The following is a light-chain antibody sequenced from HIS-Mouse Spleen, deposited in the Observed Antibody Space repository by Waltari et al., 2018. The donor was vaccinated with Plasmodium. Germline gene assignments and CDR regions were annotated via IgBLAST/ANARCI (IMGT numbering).Light chain of an antibody. CDR3: QQSYSTWT. V-gene: IGKV1-39*01. Sequence: DIQMTQSPSSLSASVGYRVPITCRASQSISSSLNWYQQKPGKAPKLLIYAASSLPSGVPSRFSGSGSGTDFTLTISSLQPEYFATYYCQQSYSTWTFGQGTKVEIK. CDR2: AAS. CDR1: QSISSS. J-gene: IGKJ1*01.